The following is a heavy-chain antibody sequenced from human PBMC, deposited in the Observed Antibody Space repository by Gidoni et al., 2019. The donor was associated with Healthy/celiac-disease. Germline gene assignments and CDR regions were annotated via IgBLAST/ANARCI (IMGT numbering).Heavy chain of an antibody. CDR1: GYSISSGDY. CDR2: IYHSGST. CDR3: ARASSREEYNWFDP. V-gene: IGHV4-38-2*02. Sequence: QVQLQESGPGLVKPSETLSLTCTVSGYSISSGDYWGWIRQPPGKGLEWIGSIYHSGSTYYNPSPKSRVTISVDTSKNQFSLKLSSVTAADTAVYYCARASSREEYNWFDPWGQGTLVTVSS. J-gene: IGHJ5*02. D-gene: IGHD3-10*01.